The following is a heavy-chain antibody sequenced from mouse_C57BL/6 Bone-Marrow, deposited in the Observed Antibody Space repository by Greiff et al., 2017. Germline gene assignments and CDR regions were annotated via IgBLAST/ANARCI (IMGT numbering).Heavy chain of an antibody. V-gene: IGHV1-81*01. CDR3: ARVYYDYDEEYFDV. CDR2: IYPRSGNT. Sequence: QVHVKQSGAELARPGASVKLSCKASGYTFTSYGISWVKQRTGQGLEWIGEIYPRSGNTYYNEKFKGKATLTADKSSSTAYMELRSLTSEDSAVYFCARVYYDYDEEYFDVWGTGTTVTVSS. J-gene: IGHJ1*03. D-gene: IGHD2-4*01. CDR1: GYTFTSYG.